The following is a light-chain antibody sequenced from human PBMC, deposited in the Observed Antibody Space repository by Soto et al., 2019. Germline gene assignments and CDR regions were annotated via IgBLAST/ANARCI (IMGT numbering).Light chain of an antibody. J-gene: IGLJ1*01. CDR3: SLYTSENTYV. CDR1: SSNVGKNF. Sequence: QSVLTQPPSVSAAPGQKVSISCSGSSSNVGKNFVSWYQHVPGKAPKLLIYDNQKRPSGIPDRFSASKSGTLATLDITGLQTGDEADYYCSLYTSENTYVFGTGTKLTVL. CDR2: DNQ. V-gene: IGLV1-51*01.